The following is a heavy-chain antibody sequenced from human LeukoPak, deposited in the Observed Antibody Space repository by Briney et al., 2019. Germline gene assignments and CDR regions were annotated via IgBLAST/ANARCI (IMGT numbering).Heavy chain of an antibody. D-gene: IGHD4-17*01. CDR2: ISSSSSTI. J-gene: IGHJ4*02. CDR1: GFTFSSFN. Sequence: PGGSLRLSCAASGFTFSSFNMNWVRHTPGKGLEWISYISSSSSTIYYADSVKGRFTISRDNAKSSLYLQMNSLRDEDTAVYYCARSYDYFDYWGQGTLVTVSS. CDR3: ARSYDYFDY. V-gene: IGHV3-48*02.